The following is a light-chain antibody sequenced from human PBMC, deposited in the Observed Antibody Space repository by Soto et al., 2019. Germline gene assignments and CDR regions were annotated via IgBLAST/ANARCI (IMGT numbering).Light chain of an antibody. CDR2: DVS. V-gene: IGLV2-11*01. J-gene: IGLJ1*01. CDR1: SSDVGGYNY. CDR3: CSYAGSYTFV. Sequence: QSVLTQPRSVSGSPGQSVTISCTVTSSDVGGYNYVSWCQQHPGKAPKLMIYDVSKRPSGVPDRFSGSKSGNTASLTISGLQAEDEADYYRCSYAGSYTFVFGTGTRSPS.